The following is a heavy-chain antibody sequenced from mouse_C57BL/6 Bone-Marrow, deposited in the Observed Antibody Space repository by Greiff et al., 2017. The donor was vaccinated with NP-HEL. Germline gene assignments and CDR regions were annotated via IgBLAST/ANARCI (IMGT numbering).Heavy chain of an antibody. CDR1: GFTFSDYY. V-gene: IGHV5-12*01. D-gene: IGHD2-4*01. J-gene: IGHJ4*01. CDR3: ARHTPYDYDAYAMDY. CDR2: ISNGGGST. Sequence: EVKLVESGGGLVQPGGSLKLSCAASGFTFSDYYMYWVRQTPEKRLEWVAYISNGGGSTYYPDTVKGRFTISRDNAKNTLYLQMSPLKSEDTAMYYCARHTPYDYDAYAMDYWGQGTSVTVSS.